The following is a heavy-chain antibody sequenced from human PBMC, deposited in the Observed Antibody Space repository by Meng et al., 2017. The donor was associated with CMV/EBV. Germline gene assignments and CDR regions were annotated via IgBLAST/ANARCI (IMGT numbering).Heavy chain of an antibody. CDR1: GFTFDDYA. D-gene: IGHD6-13*01. CDR3: AKGRFLSGSWWTH. Sequence: GGSRRLSCAASGFTFDDYAMHWVRQAPGKGLEWVAGISWNSGSIGYADSVKGRFTISRDNAKNSLSLQMNSLRAEDTALYYCAKGRFLSGSWWTHWGQGTLVTVSS. J-gene: IGHJ4*02. CDR2: ISWNSGSI. V-gene: IGHV3-9*01.